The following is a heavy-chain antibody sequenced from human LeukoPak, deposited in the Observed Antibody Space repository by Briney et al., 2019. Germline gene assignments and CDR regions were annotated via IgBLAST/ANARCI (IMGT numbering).Heavy chain of an antibody. CDR1: GFSFRSSS. J-gene: IGHJ4*02. CDR2: IGGGGDAI. Sequence: GGSLTLSCTASGFSFRSSSLNWVRQSPGKGLEWISYIGGGGDAIYYAESVRGRFTISRDNARNSVYLQVNSLRVEDTAVYYCVRGGQGRDDYFDYWGRGTLVTVSS. CDR3: VRGGQGRDDYFDY. V-gene: IGHV3-48*04.